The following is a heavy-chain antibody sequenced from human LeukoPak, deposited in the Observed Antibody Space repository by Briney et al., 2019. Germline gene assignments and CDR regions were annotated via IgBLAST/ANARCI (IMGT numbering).Heavy chain of an antibody. D-gene: IGHD6-13*01. V-gene: IGHV3-30-3*01. CDR3: ARGGSSWYDPTDY. CDR1: GFTFSSYW. Sequence: GGSLRLSCAASGFTFSSYWMSWVRQAPGKGLEWVAVISYDGTNKHYADSARGRFTISRDDSKNTLYLQMNSLRPEDTALYYCARGGSSWYDPTDYWGLGTLVTVSS. J-gene: IGHJ4*02. CDR2: ISYDGTNK.